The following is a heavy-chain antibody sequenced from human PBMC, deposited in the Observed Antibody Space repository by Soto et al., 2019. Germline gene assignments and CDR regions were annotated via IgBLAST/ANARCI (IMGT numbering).Heavy chain of an antibody. Sequence: GVSLRLSCAASGFTFSSYAMHWVRQAPGKGLEWVAVISYDGSNKYYADSVKGRFTISRDNSKNTLYLQMNSLRAEDTAVYYCASTAASTYYCYYVMDVWGQGTTVTVSS. CDR1: GFTFSSYA. J-gene: IGHJ6*02. V-gene: IGHV3-30-3*01. CDR2: ISYDGSNK. D-gene: IGHD2-21*02. CDR3: ASTAASTYYCYYVMDV.